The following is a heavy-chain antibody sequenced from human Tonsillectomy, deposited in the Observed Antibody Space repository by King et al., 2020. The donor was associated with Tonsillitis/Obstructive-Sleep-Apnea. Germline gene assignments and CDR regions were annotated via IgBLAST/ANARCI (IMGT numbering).Heavy chain of an antibody. CDR2: IYSGGST. J-gene: IGHJ4*02. CDR1: GFTVSGNY. Sequence: VQLVESGGGLIQPGGSLRLSCAASGFTVSGNYMSWVRQAPGKGLEWVSDIYSGGSTNYADSVKGRFTISRDSSKNTLYLQMNSLRAADTAVYYCARAVAGARYYFDYWGQGTLVTVSS. CDR3: ARAVAGARYYFDY. D-gene: IGHD6-19*01. V-gene: IGHV3-53*01.